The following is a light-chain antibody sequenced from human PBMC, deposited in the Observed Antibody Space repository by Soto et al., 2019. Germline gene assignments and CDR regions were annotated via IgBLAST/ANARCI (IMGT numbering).Light chain of an antibody. J-gene: IGKJ4*01. CDR2: GAS. Sequence: EFVLTQSPGTLSLSPGERATLSCRASQSVSSSYLAWYQQKPGQAPSILIYGASTRATGIPDRFSGSGSGTDFTLTISRLAPEDFALYYCQQYGSSPPLTFGGGTKVEIK. CDR1: QSVSSSY. CDR3: QQYGSSPPLT. V-gene: IGKV3-20*01.